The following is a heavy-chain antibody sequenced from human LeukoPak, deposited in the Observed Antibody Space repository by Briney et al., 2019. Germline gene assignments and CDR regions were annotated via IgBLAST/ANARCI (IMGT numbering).Heavy chain of an antibody. V-gene: IGHV1-46*01. D-gene: IGHD6-13*01. J-gene: IGHJ4*02. CDR2: INPSGGST. CDR1: GYTFTSYY. CDR3: ARDPSPPYSSSWYEIDY. Sequence: GASVKVSCKASGYTFTSYYMHWVRQAPGQGLEWMGIINPSGGSTSYAQKFQGRVTMTRDMSTSTVYMELSSLRSEDTAVYYCARDPSPPYSSSWYEIDYWGQGTLVTVSS.